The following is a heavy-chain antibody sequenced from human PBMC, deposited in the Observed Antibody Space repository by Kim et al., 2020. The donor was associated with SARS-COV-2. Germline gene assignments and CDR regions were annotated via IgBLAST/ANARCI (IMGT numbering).Heavy chain of an antibody. J-gene: IGHJ3*02. V-gene: IGHV3-30*04. CDR1: GFTFSSYA. CDR2: ISYDGSNK. CDR3: ASSGVGATDDAFDI. D-gene: IGHD1-26*01. Sequence: GGSLRLSCAASGFTFSSYAMHWVRQAPGKGLEWVAVISYDGSNKYYADSVKGRFTISRDNSKNTLYLQMNSLRAEDTAVYYCASSGVGATDDAFDIWGQGTMVTVSS.